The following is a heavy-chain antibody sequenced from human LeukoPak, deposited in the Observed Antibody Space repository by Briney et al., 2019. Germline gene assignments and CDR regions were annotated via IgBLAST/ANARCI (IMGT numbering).Heavy chain of an antibody. J-gene: IGHJ4*02. CDR2: IGGRGDNT. Sequence: GVSLRLSCAASGFTFSSYAMTWVRQAPGKGLEWVSAIGGRGDNTYYADSVRGRFTISRDNSKSTLYLQMNSLRAEDTAIYYCAKNGGDSYGTGHFDYWGQGTLVTVSS. CDR1: GFTFSSYA. D-gene: IGHD5-18*01. CDR3: AKNGGDSYGTGHFDY. V-gene: IGHV3-23*01.